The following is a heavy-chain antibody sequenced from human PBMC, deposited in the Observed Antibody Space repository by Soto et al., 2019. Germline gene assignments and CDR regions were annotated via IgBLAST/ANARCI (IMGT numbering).Heavy chain of an antibody. V-gene: IGHV3-11*01. J-gene: IGHJ4*02. D-gene: IGHD5-12*01. CDR3: ARENSGYDHLDY. CDR2: ISGGGNNR. Sequence: QVLLVESGGGLVKPGGSLRLSCAASGFTFSDNYMSWIRQAPGWGLEWVSYISGGGNNRYYADSVQGRFTISRDNAKNSLYLQMNTLRDEDTAVYYCARENSGYDHLDYWGQGALVSVSS. CDR1: GFTFSDNY.